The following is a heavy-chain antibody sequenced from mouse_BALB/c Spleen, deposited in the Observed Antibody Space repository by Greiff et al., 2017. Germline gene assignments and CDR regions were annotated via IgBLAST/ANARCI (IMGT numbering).Heavy chain of an antibody. Sequence: VQLQQSGAELARPGASVKLSCKASGYTFTSYWMQWVKQRPGQGLEWIGAIYPGDGDTRYTQKFKGKATLTADKSSSTAYMQLSSLASEDSAVYFCAREEDGNYAVYWGQGTTLTVSS. CDR2: IYPGDGDT. J-gene: IGHJ2*01. CDR3: AREEDGNYAVY. CDR1: GYTFTSYW. V-gene: IGHV1-87*01. D-gene: IGHD2-1*01.